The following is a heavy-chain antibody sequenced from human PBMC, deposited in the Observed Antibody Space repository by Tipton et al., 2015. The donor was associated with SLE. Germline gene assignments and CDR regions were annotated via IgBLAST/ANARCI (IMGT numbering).Heavy chain of an antibody. Sequence: TLSLTCAVYGGSFSGYYWSWIRQPPGKGLEWVGEINYSGSTNYNPSLTRRVPISVDTSKNQFSLKLSSVTAADTAVYYCARAGDPDYWYFALWGRGTLVTVSS. D-gene: IGHD5-24*01. CDR2: INYSGST. J-gene: IGHJ2*01. CDR1: GGSFSGYY. V-gene: IGHV4-34*01. CDR3: ARAGDPDYWYFAL.